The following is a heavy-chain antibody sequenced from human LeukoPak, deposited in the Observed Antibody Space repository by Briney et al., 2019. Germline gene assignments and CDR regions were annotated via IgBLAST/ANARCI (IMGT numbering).Heavy chain of an antibody. Sequence: GGSLRLSCAASGFTFSTYSMNWARQAPGKGLEWVSCISSNSRYIYYADSVKGRFTISRDNARSSLFLQMNSLRAEDTAVYYCTKDPGHVLRSFDYSEYWGQGTRVTVSS. CDR3: TKDPGHVLRSFDYSEY. CDR1: GFTFSTYS. D-gene: IGHD3-9*01. CDR2: ISSNSRYI. V-gene: IGHV3-21*01. J-gene: IGHJ4*02.